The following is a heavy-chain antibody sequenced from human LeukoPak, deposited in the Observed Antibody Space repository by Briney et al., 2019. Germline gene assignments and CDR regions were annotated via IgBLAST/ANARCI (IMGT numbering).Heavy chain of an antibody. CDR3: ARESGYSEYALPPDY. Sequence: SETLSLTCTVSGGSISSSSYYWGWIRQPPGKGLEWIGSIYYSGSTYYNPSLKSRVTISVDTSKNQFSLKLSSVTAADTAVYYCARESGYSEYALPPDYWGQGTLVTVSS. J-gene: IGHJ4*02. D-gene: IGHD5-12*01. CDR1: GGSISSSSYY. V-gene: IGHV4-39*02. CDR2: IYYSGST.